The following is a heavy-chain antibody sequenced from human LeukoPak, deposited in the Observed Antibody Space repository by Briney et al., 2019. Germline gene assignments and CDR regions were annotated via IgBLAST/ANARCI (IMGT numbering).Heavy chain of an antibody. V-gene: IGHV1-2*02. Sequence: ASVKVSCKASGYTFTGYYMHWVRQAPGQGLEWMGWINPNSGGTNYAQEFQGRVTMTRDTSISTAYMELSRLRSDDTAVYYCARSYSSSWGIDYYYMDVWGKGTTVTVSS. CDR1: GYTFTGYY. CDR3: ARSYSSSWGIDYYYMDV. D-gene: IGHD6-6*01. CDR2: INPNSGGT. J-gene: IGHJ6*03.